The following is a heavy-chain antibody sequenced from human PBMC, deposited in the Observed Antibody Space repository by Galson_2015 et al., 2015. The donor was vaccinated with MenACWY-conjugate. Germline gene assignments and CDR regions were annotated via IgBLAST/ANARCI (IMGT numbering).Heavy chain of an antibody. CDR2: LSDRSGHT. V-gene: IGHV3-23*01. CDR1: GFTFGSFA. J-gene: IGHJ4*02. Sequence: SLRLACAASGFTFGSFAMSWVRQAPGKGLAWVSALSDRSGHTHYADSVKGRFTISRDNSMRTLYLKMNSLRAEDTAVYYCAKVAGYCSDDTCYSDYWGQGTLFTFA. CDR3: AKVAGYCSDDTCYSDY. D-gene: IGHD2-15*01.